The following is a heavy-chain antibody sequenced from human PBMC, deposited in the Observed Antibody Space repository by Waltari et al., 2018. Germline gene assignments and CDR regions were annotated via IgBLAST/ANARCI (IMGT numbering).Heavy chain of an antibody. CDR2: IYSGGST. D-gene: IGHD3-22*01. CDR3: ARVSGYYDSSGYSYYFDY. J-gene: IGHJ4*02. V-gene: IGHV3-53*01. Sequence: EVQLVESGGGLIQPGGSLRLSCAASGFTVSSKYMSWVRQAPGKGLEWVSVIYSGGSTYYADSVKGRFTISRDNSKNTLYLQINSLRAEDTAVYYCARVSGYYDSSGYSYYFDYWGQGTLVTVSS. CDR1: GFTVSSKY.